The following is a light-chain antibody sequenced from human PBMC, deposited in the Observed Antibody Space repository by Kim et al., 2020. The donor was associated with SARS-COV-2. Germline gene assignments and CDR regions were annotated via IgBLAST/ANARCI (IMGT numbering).Light chain of an antibody. J-gene: IGLJ3*02. CDR1: SGSIASNY. Sequence: KTVTTTGTRTSGSIASNYVQWYQRRPSSAPTTVIYDNNQIPSGVPDRFSGSIDSSSNSASLTISGLKTEDEADYSCQSYDSSNHWVFGGGTQLTVL. CDR2: DNN. V-gene: IGLV6-57*03. CDR3: QSYDSSNHWV.